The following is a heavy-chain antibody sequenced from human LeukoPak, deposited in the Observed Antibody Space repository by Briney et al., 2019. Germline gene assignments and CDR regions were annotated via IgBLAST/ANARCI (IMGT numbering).Heavy chain of an antibody. Sequence: GGSLRLSCAASEFAFSTYNMNWVRQAPGKGLEWVSYISTGSSTTYYADSVKGRFTISRDNVENSLYLQMNSLRAEDTAVYYCARAAAGMDVWGQGTTVTVSS. CDR2: ISTGSSTT. CDR3: ARAAAGMDV. CDR1: EFAFSTYN. J-gene: IGHJ6*02. V-gene: IGHV3-48*01.